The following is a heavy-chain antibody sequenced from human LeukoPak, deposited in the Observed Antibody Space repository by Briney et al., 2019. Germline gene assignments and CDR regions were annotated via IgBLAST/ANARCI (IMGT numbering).Heavy chain of an antibody. J-gene: IGHJ4*02. V-gene: IGHV3-21*01. Sequence: GGSLRLSCAASGFTLRSYSMNWVRQAPGKGLEWVSSISDSDNSMYYANSVKGRFTISRDNTKNSLYLQMNSLRAEDTAVYYCAKDRPYYDYVWGTLDYWGQGTLVTVSS. D-gene: IGHD3-16*01. CDR2: ISDSDNSM. CDR3: AKDRPYYDYVWGTLDY. CDR1: GFTLRSYS.